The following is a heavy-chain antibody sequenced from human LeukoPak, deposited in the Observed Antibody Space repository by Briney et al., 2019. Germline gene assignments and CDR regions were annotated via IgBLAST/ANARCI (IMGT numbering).Heavy chain of an antibody. Sequence: SETLSLTCTASGGSISSYYWSWIRQPPGKELEWIGYMYYSGSTNYNPSLKSRVTISIDTSKNHFSLKLSSVTAADTAVYYCTTNSFGGPIPFDYWGQGTLVTVSS. CDR1: GGSISSYY. J-gene: IGHJ4*02. V-gene: IGHV4-59*01. CDR3: TTNSFGGPIPFDY. D-gene: IGHD3-10*01. CDR2: MYYSGST.